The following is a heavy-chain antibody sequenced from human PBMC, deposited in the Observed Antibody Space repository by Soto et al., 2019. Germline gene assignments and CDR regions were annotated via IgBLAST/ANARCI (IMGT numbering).Heavy chain of an antibody. J-gene: IGHJ6*03. CDR3: ARVKRGHYYGSGIEYYYYMDV. CDR2: IYSGGST. D-gene: IGHD3-10*01. Sequence: WGSLRLSCAASGFTVSSNYMSWVRQAPGKGLEWVSVIYSGGSTYYADSVKGRFTISRDNSKNTLYLQMNSLRAEDTAVYYCARVKRGHYYGSGIEYYYYMDVWGKGTTVTVSS. CDR1: GFTVSSNY. V-gene: IGHV3-66*01.